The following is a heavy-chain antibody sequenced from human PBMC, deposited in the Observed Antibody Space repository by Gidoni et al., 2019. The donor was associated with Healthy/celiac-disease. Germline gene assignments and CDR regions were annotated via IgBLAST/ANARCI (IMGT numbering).Heavy chain of an antibody. CDR1: GFTFRSYS. J-gene: IGHJ6*02. D-gene: IGHD1-26*01. V-gene: IGHV3-21*01. CDR2: ISSSSSYI. Sequence: EVQLVESGGGLVKPGGSLSLSCAASGFTFRSYSMNWVRQAPGKGLEWVSSISSSSSYIYYADSVKGRFTISRDNAKNSLYLQMNSLRAEDTAVYYCARASGALAWYGMDVWGQGTTVTVSS. CDR3: ARASGALAWYGMDV.